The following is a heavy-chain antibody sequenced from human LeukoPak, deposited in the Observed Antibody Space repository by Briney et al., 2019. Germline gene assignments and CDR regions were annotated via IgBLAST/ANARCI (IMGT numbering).Heavy chain of an antibody. J-gene: IGHJ4*02. CDR2: INHSGST. CDR1: GGSFSGYY. CDR3: ARGNSGSHFDY. V-gene: IGHV4-34*01. Sequence: SETLSLTCAVYGGSFSGYYWSWIRQSPGKGLEWTGEINHSGSTNYNPSLKSRVTISVDTSKNQFSLKLSSVTAADTAVYYCARGNSGSHFDYWGQGTLVTVSS. D-gene: IGHD1-26*01.